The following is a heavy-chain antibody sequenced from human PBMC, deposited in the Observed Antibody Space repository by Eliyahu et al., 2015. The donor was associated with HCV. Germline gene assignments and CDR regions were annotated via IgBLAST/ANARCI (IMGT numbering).Heavy chain of an antibody. Sequence: QVQLVESGGGVVQPGRSLRLSCAASGFTFRTYGMHWVRQAPGRGLEWVAVISSGGGAKFYADSVKTRFTISRDNSKNTLYLQMDSLTAEDTAVYYCAKESHSSGYGSFFDYWGRGTLVTVSS. V-gene: IGHV3-30*18. CDR1: GFTFRTYG. D-gene: IGHD3-22*01. CDR3: AKESHSSGYGSFFDY. CDR2: ISSGGGAK. J-gene: IGHJ4*02.